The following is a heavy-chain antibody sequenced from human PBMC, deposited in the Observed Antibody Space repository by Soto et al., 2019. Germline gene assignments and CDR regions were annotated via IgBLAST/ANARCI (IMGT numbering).Heavy chain of an antibody. CDR1: GFSFTTHW. CDR2: IKQDGGET. J-gene: IGHJ3*01. Sequence: EMQLEESGGGLVQPGGSRRLSCAASGFSFTTHWMSWVRQAPGKGLEWLANIKQDGGETYYLESVKGRFSISRDNAKDSVYLQMSGLRAEDTAVYYCARHGFHRDALDLWGQGTLVTVSS. V-gene: IGHV3-7*03. CDR3: ARHGFHRDALDL. D-gene: IGHD2-2*03.